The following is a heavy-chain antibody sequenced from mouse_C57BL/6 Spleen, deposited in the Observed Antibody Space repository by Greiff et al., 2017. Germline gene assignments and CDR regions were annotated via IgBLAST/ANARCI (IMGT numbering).Heavy chain of an antibody. D-gene: IGHD2-3*01. V-gene: IGHV1-52*01. CDR1: GYTFTSYW. CDR3: ARRAQYYDGDSPLFDY. J-gene: IGHJ2*01. Sequence: QVQLQQPGAELVMPGSSVKLSCKASGYTFTSYWMHWVKQRPIQGLEWIGNIDPSDSETHYNQKFKDKATLTVGKSSSTAYMQLSSLTSEDSAVYYGARRAQYYDGDSPLFDYWGQGTTLTVSS. CDR2: IDPSDSET.